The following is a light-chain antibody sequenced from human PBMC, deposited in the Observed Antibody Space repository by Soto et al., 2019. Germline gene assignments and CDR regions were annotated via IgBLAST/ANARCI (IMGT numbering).Light chain of an antibody. V-gene: IGKV3-15*01. J-gene: IGKJ4*01. CDR3: KQYNDWSPIT. CDR2: EAS. Sequence: EIVMTQSPATLSVSPGGRATLSCRASQSVRRKLAWYQQKPGQAPRLLIYEASIRATGIPARFTGSGSGTELTLTISRLQSEDFAIYDCKQYNDWSPITFGGGNQVEIK. CDR1: QSVRRK.